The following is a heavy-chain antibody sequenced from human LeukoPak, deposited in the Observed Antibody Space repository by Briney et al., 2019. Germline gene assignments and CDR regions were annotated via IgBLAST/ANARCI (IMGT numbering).Heavy chain of an antibody. CDR1: WFTLSDYE. J-gene: IGHJ4*02. Sequence: GGSPRLPCSASWFTLSDYEMNWIRQAPGKGLEWISYISNSGSTKYYADSVKGRFTISRDNAKNSVYLQLNSLRAEDTALYYCAAVIDYWGQGTLVTVSS. CDR3: AAVIDY. V-gene: IGHV3-48*03. CDR2: ISNSGSTK.